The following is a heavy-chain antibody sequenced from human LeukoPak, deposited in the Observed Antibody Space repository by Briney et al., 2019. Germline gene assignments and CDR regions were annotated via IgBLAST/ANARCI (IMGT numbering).Heavy chain of an antibody. D-gene: IGHD3-10*01. J-gene: IGHJ3*02. V-gene: IGHV1-24*01. Sequence: ASVKVSCKVSGDTLTELSMHWVRQAPGKGLEWMGGFDPEDGETIYAQKFQGRVTMTEDTSTDTAYMELSSPRSEDTAVYYCATSYYYGSGSHDAFDIWGQGTMVTVSS. CDR2: FDPEDGET. CDR3: ATSYYYGSGSHDAFDI. CDR1: GDTLTELS.